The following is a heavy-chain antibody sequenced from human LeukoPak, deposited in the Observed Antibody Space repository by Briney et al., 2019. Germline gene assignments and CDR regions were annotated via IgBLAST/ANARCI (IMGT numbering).Heavy chain of an antibody. J-gene: IGHJ4*02. D-gene: IGHD6-19*01. CDR1: GGSFTGNY. CDR3: ASRGYSSGWYWG. CDR2: INHSGST. Sequence: SETLSLTCAVYGGSFTGNYWRWIRQPPGKGLEWIGEINHSGSTKYNPSLKSRVTMSVDASTNQFFLRLTSVTAADTAVYYCASRGYSSGWYWGWGQGTLVTVSS. V-gene: IGHV4-34*01.